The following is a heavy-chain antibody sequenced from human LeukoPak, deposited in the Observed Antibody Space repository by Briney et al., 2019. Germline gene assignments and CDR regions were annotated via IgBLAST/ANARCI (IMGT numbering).Heavy chain of an antibody. CDR3: ASLGGDYESRNSSQFETFDI. D-gene: IGHD2-21*02. Sequence: SDPLSLPCTVSSGSLSIYYGSWTRHPPGKGRVGLGYIYYSGNPNQNPPLKSRVTISVDTSKTQFSMRLNSVTTADTAVYYCASLGGDYESRNSSQFETFDIWGQGTMVTVSS. CDR1: SGSLSIYY. CDR2: IYYSGNP. J-gene: IGHJ3*02. V-gene: IGHV4-59*07.